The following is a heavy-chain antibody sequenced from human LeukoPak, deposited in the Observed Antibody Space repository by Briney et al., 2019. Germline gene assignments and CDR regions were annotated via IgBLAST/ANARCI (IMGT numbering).Heavy chain of an antibody. V-gene: IGHV3-53*01. CDR2: IYNSGNT. CDR3: AGPRFGELLYDY. J-gene: IGHJ4*02. Sequence: PGGSLRLSCAASGFTVSSNYMSWVRQTPGKGLEWVSLIYNSGNTYYADSVKGRFTIPRDNSKNTLYLQMNSLRAEDTAVYYCAGPRFGELLYDYWGQGTLVTVSS. CDR1: GFTVSSNY. D-gene: IGHD3-10*01.